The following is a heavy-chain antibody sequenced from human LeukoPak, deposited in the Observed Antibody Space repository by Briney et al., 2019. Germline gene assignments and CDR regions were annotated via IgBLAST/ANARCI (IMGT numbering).Heavy chain of an antibody. V-gene: IGHV4-34*01. D-gene: IGHD4-17*01. CDR2: IYYSGST. CDR1: GGSFSGYY. J-gene: IGHJ4*02. Sequence: SETLSLTCAVYGGSFSGYYWSWIRQPPGKGLEWIGSIYYSGSTYYNPSLKSRVTISVDSSKNQFSLKLSSVTAADTAVYYCATYGDYASFDYWGQGTLVTVSS. CDR3: ATYGDYASFDY.